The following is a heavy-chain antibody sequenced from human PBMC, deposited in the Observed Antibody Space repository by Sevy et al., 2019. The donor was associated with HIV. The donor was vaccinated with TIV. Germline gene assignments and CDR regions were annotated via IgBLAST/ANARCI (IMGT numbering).Heavy chain of an antibody. CDR2: INPNSGGT. CDR1: GYTFTGYY. CDR3: AREGTYSSSHRRWFDP. V-gene: IGHV1-2*02. D-gene: IGHD6-13*01. Sequence: ASVKVSCKASGYTFTGYYMHWVRQAPGQGLEWMGWINPNSGGTNYAQKFQGRVTMTRDTSISTAYMELSRLRSDDTAGYYCAREGTYSSSHRRWFDPWGQGTLVTVSS. J-gene: IGHJ5*02.